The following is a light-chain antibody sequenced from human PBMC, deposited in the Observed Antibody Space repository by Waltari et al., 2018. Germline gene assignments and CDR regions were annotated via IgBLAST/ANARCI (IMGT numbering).Light chain of an antibody. CDR2: KDS. J-gene: IGLJ2*01. V-gene: IGLV3-25*03. CDR3: QSADSSGTNVV. Sequence: SYELTQPPSVSVSPGQTARITCSGDALPKQHAYWYQQKPGQAPVLGIYKDSERPPGIPERFSGSSSGTTVTLTISGVQAEDEADYYCQSADSSGTNVVFGGGTKLTVL. CDR1: ALPKQH.